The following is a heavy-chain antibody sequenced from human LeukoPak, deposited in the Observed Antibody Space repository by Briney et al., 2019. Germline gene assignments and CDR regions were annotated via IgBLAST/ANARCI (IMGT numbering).Heavy chain of an antibody. D-gene: IGHD2-2*01. CDR2: IYPGDSDT. J-gene: IGHJ4*02. CDR3: ARLPRYCSSTSCYSPFDY. CDR1: GYSFTSYW. V-gene: IGHV5-51*01. Sequence: GESLKISCKGSGYSFTSYWIGWVRQMPGKGLEWMGIIYPGDSDTRYSPSFQGQVTISADKSISTAYLQWSSLKASDTATYYCARLPRYCSSTSCYSPFDYWGQGTLVTVSS.